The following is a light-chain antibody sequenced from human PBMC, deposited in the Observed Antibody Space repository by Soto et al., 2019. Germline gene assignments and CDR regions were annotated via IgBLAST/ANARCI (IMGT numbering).Light chain of an antibody. CDR3: CSYAGFTTYV. CDR1: SSNIGNNY. V-gene: IGLV1-51*01. Sequence: QSVLTQPPSVSAAPGQRVTISCSGSSSNIGNNYVSWYRQLPGTAPKLMIYGVTKRPSGVSDRFSGSKSGNTASLTISGLQAEDEADYYCCSYAGFTTYVFGSGTKLTVL. CDR2: GVT. J-gene: IGLJ1*01.